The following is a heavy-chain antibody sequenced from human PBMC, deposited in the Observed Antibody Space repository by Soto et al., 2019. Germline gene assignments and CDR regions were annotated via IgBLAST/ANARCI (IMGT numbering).Heavy chain of an antibody. V-gene: IGHV4-59*08. CDR3: ARRGFGPLHGLVDV. Sequence: QVQLQESGPGLVKPSETLSLSCTVSGGSISSYYWSWFRQSPGKRMEWIGYVHHSWGSSYNPSLQRRVAISQDTAKRQFSLKVTSVTATDPAVSYCARRGFGPLHGLVDVWGQGTTVTVSS. CDR1: GGSISSYY. CDR2: VHHSWGS. D-gene: IGHD3-10*01. J-gene: IGHJ6*02.